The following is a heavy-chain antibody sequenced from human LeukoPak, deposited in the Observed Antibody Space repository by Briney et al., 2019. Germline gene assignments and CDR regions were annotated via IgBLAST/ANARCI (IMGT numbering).Heavy chain of an antibody. CDR3: ARGPQGWLQAFDI. D-gene: IGHD5-24*01. CDR2: IIPILGIA. CDR1: GSTFSSYA. V-gene: IGHV1-69*04. Sequence: GASVKVSCKASGSTFSSYAISWVRQAPGQGLEWMGRIIPILGIANYAQKFQGRVTITADKSTSTAYMELSSLRSEDTAVYYCARGPQGWLQAFDIWGQGTMVTVSS. J-gene: IGHJ3*02.